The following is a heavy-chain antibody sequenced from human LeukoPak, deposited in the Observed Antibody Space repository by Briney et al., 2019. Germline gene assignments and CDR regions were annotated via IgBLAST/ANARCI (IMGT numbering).Heavy chain of an antibody. J-gene: IGHJ3*02. CDR2: IYYSGST. CDR3: AGTLDYYDSSGLGAFDI. V-gene: IGHV4-61*05. D-gene: IGHD3-22*01. CDR1: GGSISSSSYY. Sequence: PSETLSLTCTVSGGSISSSSYYWGWIRQPPGKGLEWIGYIYYSGSTNYNPSLKSRVTISVDTSKNQFSLKLSSVTAADTAVYYCAGTLDYYDSSGLGAFDIWGQGTMVTVSS.